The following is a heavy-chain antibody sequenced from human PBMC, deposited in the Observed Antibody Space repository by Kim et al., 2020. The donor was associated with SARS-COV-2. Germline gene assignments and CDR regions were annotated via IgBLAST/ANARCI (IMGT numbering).Heavy chain of an antibody. CDR2: ISSSSSYT. J-gene: IGHJ3*02. Sequence: GGSLRLSCAASGFTFSDYYMSWIRQAPGKGLEWVSYISSSSSYTNYADSVKGRFTISRDNAKNSLYLQMNSLRAEDTAVYYCARAGSYSAFDIWGQGTMVTVSS. CDR1: GFTFSDYY. V-gene: IGHV3-11*05. D-gene: IGHD1-26*01. CDR3: ARAGSYSAFDI.